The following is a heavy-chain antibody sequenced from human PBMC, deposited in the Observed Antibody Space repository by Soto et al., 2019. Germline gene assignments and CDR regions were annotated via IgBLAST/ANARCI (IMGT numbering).Heavy chain of an antibody. V-gene: IGHV3-23*01. CDR1: GFICSSYD. CDR2: ILVGGST. J-gene: IGHJ3*02. D-gene: IGHD1-26*01. Sequence: PEGSLRLSCAVSGFICSSYDMSWVRQAPGKGLEWVSTILVGGSTHYEDAVKGRFTISRDTSKNTVYLQMNSLTAGDTAVYYCAKATATSGGAFEIYGQGTMVTVSS. CDR3: AKATATSGGAFEI.